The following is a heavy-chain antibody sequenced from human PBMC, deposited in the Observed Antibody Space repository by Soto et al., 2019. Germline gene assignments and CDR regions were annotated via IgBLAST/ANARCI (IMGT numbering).Heavy chain of an antibody. D-gene: IGHD5-18*01. CDR3: AKDWGFSYGQNYFDY. Sequence: GGSLRLSCAASGFTFSGYAMSWVRQAPGKGLEWVSALSGSGGSTYYADSVKGRFTISRDNSKNTLHLQMNSLRADDTAVYYCAKDWGFSYGQNYFDYWGQGTLVTVSS. J-gene: IGHJ4*02. CDR1: GFTFSGYA. CDR2: LSGSGGST. V-gene: IGHV3-23*01.